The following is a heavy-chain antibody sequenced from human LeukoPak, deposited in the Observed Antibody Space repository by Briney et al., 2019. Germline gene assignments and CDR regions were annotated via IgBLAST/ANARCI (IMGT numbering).Heavy chain of an antibody. CDR1: GFTFSSYA. V-gene: IGHV3-30-3*01. D-gene: IGHD2-2*01. CDR3: ARDGEYCSDTSCYSAMVTVGFDY. J-gene: IGHJ4*02. CDR2: ISYGGSNK. Sequence: GGSLRLSCAASGFTFSSYAMHWVRQAPGKGLEWVAAISYGGSNKYHADSVKGRFSISRDNSKNTLYLQMNSLRDGDTAVYYCARDGEYCSDTSCYSAMVTVGFDYWGQGTLVTVSS.